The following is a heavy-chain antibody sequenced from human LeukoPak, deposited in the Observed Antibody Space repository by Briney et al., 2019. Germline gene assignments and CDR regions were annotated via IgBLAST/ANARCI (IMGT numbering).Heavy chain of an antibody. Sequence: SETLSLTCTVSGYSISSGYYWGWIRQPPGKGLEWIGSIYHSGSTYYNPSLKSRVTISVDTSKNQFSLKLSSVTAADTAVYYCARVGELYDYWGQGTLVTVSS. J-gene: IGHJ4*02. CDR3: ARVGELYDY. V-gene: IGHV4-38-2*02. CDR1: GYSISSGYY. CDR2: IYHSGST. D-gene: IGHD2-21*01.